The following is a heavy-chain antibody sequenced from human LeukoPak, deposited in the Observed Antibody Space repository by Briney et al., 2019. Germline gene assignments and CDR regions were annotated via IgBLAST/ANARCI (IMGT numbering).Heavy chain of an antibody. CDR1: GFTFSSYA. J-gene: IGHJ4*02. D-gene: IGHD5-18*01. CDR2: ISGSGGST. V-gene: IGHV3-23*01. Sequence: GGSLRLSCATSGFTFSSYAMSWVRQAPGKGLEWVSAISGSGGSTYYADSVKGRFTISRDNSKNTLYLQMNSLRAEDTAVYYCAKDRGSIQLPFDYWGQGTLVTVSS. CDR3: AKDRGSIQLPFDY.